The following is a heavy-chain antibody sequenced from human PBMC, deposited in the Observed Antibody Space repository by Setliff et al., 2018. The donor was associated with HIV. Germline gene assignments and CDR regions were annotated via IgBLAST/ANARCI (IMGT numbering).Heavy chain of an antibody. V-gene: IGHV4-61*09. Sequence: SETLSLTCTVSGDSISSGSYFWIWIRQPAGKGLEWIGHISTTGSTNYNPSFKSRVIMSVDTSRNQFSLKLSSVTAADTAVYYCARGHDNKYYYFYYMDVWGKGTTVTVSS. J-gene: IGHJ6*03. CDR1: GDSISSGSYF. CDR2: ISTTGST. CDR3: ARGHDNKYYYFYYMDV. D-gene: IGHD3-9*01.